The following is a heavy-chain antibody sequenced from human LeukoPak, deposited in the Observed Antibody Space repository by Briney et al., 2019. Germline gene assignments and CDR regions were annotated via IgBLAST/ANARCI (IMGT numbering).Heavy chain of an antibody. Sequence: SETLSLTCTVSGGSISSGDYYWSWIRQPPGKGLEWIGYIYYTGSTDYNPSLKSRVAISVDTSKNQFSLKLSSVTAADTAVYYCARGSKAAPGTFDYWGQGTLVTVSS. CDR3: ARGSKAAPGTFDY. CDR1: GGSISSGDYY. J-gene: IGHJ4*02. V-gene: IGHV4-61*08. D-gene: IGHD6-13*01. CDR2: IYYTGST.